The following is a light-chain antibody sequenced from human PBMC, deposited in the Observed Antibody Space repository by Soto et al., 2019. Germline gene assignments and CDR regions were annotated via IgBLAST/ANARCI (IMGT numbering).Light chain of an antibody. CDR3: QQGYNTHALT. V-gene: IGKV1-39*01. Sequence: DIQMTQSPSFLSVYVGDRVTITYRASQNIGIYLNWYQQKPRKAPKLLIYAASSLQSGVPSRFTGSGSGTDFTLTISSLQPEDLATYYCQQGYNTHALTCGGGTKVKIK. CDR1: QNIGIY. J-gene: IGKJ4*01. CDR2: AAS.